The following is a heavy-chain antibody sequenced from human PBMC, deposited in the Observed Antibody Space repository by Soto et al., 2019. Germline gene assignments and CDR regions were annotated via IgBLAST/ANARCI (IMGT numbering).Heavy chain of an antibody. V-gene: IGHV3-30*03. CDR2: ISYDGSNK. J-gene: IGHJ4*02. CDR3: ATTVTIGD. Sequence: QVQLVESGGGVVQPGRSLRLSCAASGFTFSSYGMHWVRQAPGKGLEWVAVISYDGSNKYYADSVKGRFTISRDNSKTTLYLQMNSLRAEDTALYYCATTVTIGDWGQGTLVTVSS. D-gene: IGHD4-17*01. CDR1: GFTFSSYG.